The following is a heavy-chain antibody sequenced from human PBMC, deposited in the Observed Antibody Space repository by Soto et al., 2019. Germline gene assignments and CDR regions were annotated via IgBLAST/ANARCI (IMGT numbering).Heavy chain of an antibody. CDR2: IYYIGTT. Sequence: QVQLQESGPGLVKPSQTLSLTCTVSGDSMGSGDDYWTWIRQPPGKGLEWIGYIYYIGTTFYNPSLESRVNISIDTSKKNFSLRLTSVTVAYTAVYYCSRGSTYYGFMTWGQGTLVTVSS. CDR3: SRGSTYYGFMT. D-gene: IGHD3-10*01. V-gene: IGHV4-30-4*01. J-gene: IGHJ5*02. CDR1: GDSMGSGDDY.